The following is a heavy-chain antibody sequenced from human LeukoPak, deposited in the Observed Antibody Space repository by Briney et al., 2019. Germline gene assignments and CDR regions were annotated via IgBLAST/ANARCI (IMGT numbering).Heavy chain of an antibody. CDR3: AKDQGYTYGHSFDY. V-gene: IGHV3-30*18. Sequence: GGSLRLSCEASGFTFGSYGMHWVRQAPGKGLEWVALISYDGSNEYYGDSVKGRFTISRDNSKSTLYLQMNSLRAEDTAVYYCAKDQGYTYGHSFDYWAREPWSPSPQ. J-gene: IGHJ4*02. D-gene: IGHD5-18*01. CDR1: GFTFGSYG. CDR2: ISYDGSNE.